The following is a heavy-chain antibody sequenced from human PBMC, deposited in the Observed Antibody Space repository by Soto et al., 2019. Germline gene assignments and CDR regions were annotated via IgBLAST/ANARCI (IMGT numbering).Heavy chain of an antibody. CDR1: GFTVSSNY. CDR2: IYSGGST. V-gene: IGHV3-66*01. CDR3: AAPRIGYCSGGSCYMYYFDY. J-gene: IGHJ4*02. Sequence: GGSLILSCAASGFTVSSNYMSWVRQAPGKGLEWVSVIYSGGSTYYADSVKGRFTISRDNSKNTLYLQMNSLRAEDTAVYYCAAPRIGYCSGGSCYMYYFDYWGQGTLVTVSS. D-gene: IGHD2-15*01.